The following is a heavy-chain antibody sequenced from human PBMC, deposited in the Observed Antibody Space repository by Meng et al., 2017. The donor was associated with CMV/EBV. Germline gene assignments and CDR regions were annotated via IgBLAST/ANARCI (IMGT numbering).Heavy chain of an antibody. CDR2: FSWDGGST. Sequence: GESLKISCAASGFTFDDYTMHWVRQAPGKGLEWVSLFSWDGGSTYYADSVKGRFTISRDNSKNSLYLQMNSLRTEDTALYYCAKDILEVPVPAAILSYGMDVWGQGTTVTVSS. CDR1: GFTFDDYT. V-gene: IGHV3-43*01. CDR3: AKDILEVPVPAAILSYGMDV. J-gene: IGHJ6*02. D-gene: IGHD2-2*02.